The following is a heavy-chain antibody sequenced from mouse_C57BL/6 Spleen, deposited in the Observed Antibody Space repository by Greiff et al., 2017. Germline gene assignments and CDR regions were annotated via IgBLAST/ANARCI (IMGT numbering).Heavy chain of an antibody. D-gene: IGHD2-5*01. J-gene: IGHJ1*03. CDR1: GYTFTSYW. Sequence: QVQLQQPGAELVMPGASVKLSCKASGYTFTSYWMHWVKQRPGQGLEWIGEIDPSDSYTNYNQKFKGKSTLTVDKSSSTAYMQLSSRTSEDSAVYYCARGDSNYWYFDVWGTGTTVTVSS. V-gene: IGHV1-69*01. CDR2: IDPSDSYT. CDR3: ARGDSNYWYFDV.